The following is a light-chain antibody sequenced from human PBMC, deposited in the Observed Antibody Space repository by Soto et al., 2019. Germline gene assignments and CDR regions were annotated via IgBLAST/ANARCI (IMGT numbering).Light chain of an antibody. CDR3: QQYVSSPWA. CDR2: GAS. V-gene: IGKV3-20*01. Sequence: EIEMTQSPCTLSLSPGERATLSCRASQSVTNSFLAWYQQKPGQAPRLLIYGASRRATGIPDRFTGSGSGTDFTLTISRLEPEDFAVYYCQQYVSSPWAFGQGTTVEI. CDR1: QSVTNSF. J-gene: IGKJ1*01.